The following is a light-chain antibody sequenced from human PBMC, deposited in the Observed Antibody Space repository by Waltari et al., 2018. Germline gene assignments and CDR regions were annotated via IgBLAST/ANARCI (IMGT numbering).Light chain of an antibody. V-gene: IGKV3-11*01. CDR3: QQRSSWPLT. J-gene: IGKJ4*01. CDR2: DAS. CDR1: QSVSTY. Sequence: EIVLTQSPATLSLSPGERATLSCRASQSVSTYLAWYQQKPGQAPRLLIFDASNRATGIPARFSGSGSGTDVTLTISSLEPEDFASYYCQQRSSWPLTFGGGTKVEIK.